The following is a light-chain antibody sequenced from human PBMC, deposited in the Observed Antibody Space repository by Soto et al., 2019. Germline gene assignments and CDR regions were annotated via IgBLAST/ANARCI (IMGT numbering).Light chain of an antibody. Sequence: QSALTQPASVSGSPGQSITISCTGTGSDVGSNNLVSWYQQHPGKAPKLVIYEVSKWPSGVSHRFSGSNSGNTASLTISGLQAEDEAYYYSCSYAGGSTVVFGGGTKLTVL. CDR2: EVS. V-gene: IGLV2-23*02. CDR3: CSYAGGSTVV. CDR1: GSDVGSNNL. J-gene: IGLJ2*01.